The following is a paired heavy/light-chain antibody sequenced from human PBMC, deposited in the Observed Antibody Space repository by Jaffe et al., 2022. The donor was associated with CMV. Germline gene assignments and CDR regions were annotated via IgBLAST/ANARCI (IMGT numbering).Light chain of an antibody. CDR2: GAS. J-gene: IGKJ4*01. CDR3: QQYNNYPLT. V-gene: IGKV1-16*01. CDR1: QGIGDH. Sequence: DIQMTQSPPSLSASVGDRVTITCRASQGIGDHLAWFQQKPGKAPKSLIYGASSLQSGVPATFSGSGSGTDFTLTITSLQPEDFATYYCQQYNNYPLTFGGGTKVEI.
Heavy chain of an antibody. CDR2: IDSGGST. CDR1: GFSVSSNY. CDR3: ATGERFLHTFDY. D-gene: IGHD3-3*01. J-gene: IGHJ4*02. Sequence: EVQLVESGGGLIQPGGSLRLSCAASGFSVSSNYMSWVRQAPGKGLECVSFIDSGGSTYYADSVKGRFSISRDSSKNTLYLQMNSLRAEDTAVYFCATGERFLHTFDYWGQGTQVTVSS. V-gene: IGHV3-53*01.